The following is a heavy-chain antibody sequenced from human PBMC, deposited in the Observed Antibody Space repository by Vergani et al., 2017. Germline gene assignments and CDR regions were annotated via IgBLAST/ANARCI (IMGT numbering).Heavy chain of an antibody. CDR1: GFTFSGSA. D-gene: IGHD2-2*01. CDR2: IRSKANNYAT. J-gene: IGHJ6*03. V-gene: IGHV3-73*02. CDR3: TRLQDIVVVPAATKYYYYMDV. Sequence: EVQLVESGGGLVQPGGSLKLSCAASGFTFSGSAMHWVRQASGKGLEWVGRIRSKANNYATAYAASVKGRFTISRDESKNTAYLQMNSLKTEDTAVYYCTRLQDIVVVPAATKYYYYMDVWGKGTTVTVSS.